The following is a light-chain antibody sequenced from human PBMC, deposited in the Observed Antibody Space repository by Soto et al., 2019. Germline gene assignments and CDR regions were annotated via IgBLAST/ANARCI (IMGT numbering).Light chain of an antibody. CDR3: SSYTSSSTVV. CDR2: GVR. J-gene: IGLJ2*01. CDR1: SSDVGGYNF. V-gene: IGLV2-14*01. Sequence: QSVLTQPASVSGSPGQSITISCTGTSSDVGGYNFVSWYQQHPGKAPKLLIYGVRNRPSGISYRFSGAKSANTASLTISGLQPEDEADYYCSSYTSSSTVVFGGGTKVTVL.